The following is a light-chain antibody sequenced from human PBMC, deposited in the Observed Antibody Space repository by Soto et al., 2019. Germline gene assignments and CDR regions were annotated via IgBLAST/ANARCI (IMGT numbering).Light chain of an antibody. CDR3: LQNDTYPRK. CDR2: AAS. Sequence: DIQMTQSPSAMSASVGDRVTITCRATQGIGDYLAWFQQKPGQVPKRLVYAASILQPGVPSRFSGSGSGTEFTLTISGLQHEDFATYYCLQNDTYPRKFGQGTKVDIK. J-gene: IGKJ1*01. CDR1: QGIGDY. V-gene: IGKV1-17*03.